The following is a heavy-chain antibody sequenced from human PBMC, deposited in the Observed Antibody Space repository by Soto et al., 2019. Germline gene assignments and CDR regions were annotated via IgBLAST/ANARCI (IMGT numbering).Heavy chain of an antibody. CDR1: GGSISSGGYY. Sequence: SETLSLTCTVSGGSISSGGYYWSWIRQHPGKGLEWIGYIYYSGSTYYNPSLKSRVTISVDTSKNQFSLKLSSVTAADTAVYYFARDTTQIRVVPCYWAQGTLDTVS. J-gene: IGHJ4*02. CDR3: ARDTTQIRVVPCY. CDR2: IYYSGST. D-gene: IGHD2-2*01. V-gene: IGHV4-31*03.